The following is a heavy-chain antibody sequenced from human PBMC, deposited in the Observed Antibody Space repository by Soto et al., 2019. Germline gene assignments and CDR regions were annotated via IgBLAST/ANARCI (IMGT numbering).Heavy chain of an antibody. D-gene: IGHD2-15*01. Sequence: PGESLKISCKGSGYSFTSYWIGWVRQMPGKGLEWMGIIYPGDSDTRYSPSFQGQVTISADKSISTAYLQWSSLKASDTAMYYCASPLSRRYCSGGSCINGAFDIWGQGTMVTVSS. CDR3: ASPLSRRYCSGGSCINGAFDI. CDR2: IYPGDSDT. V-gene: IGHV5-51*01. CDR1: GYSFTSYW. J-gene: IGHJ3*02.